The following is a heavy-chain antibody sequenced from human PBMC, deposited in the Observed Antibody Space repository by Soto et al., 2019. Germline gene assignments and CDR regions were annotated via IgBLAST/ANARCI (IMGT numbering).Heavy chain of an antibody. CDR3: AKDLGSRKPYYYYAMDV. CDR1: GFIFSKYG. Sequence: QVQLVESGGGVVQPGRSLRLSCGASGFIFSKYGMHWVRQAPGKGLEWVAVISYDGSNKYYAESVKGRFIISRDKSENTLYLQMNSLRAEDTALYYCAKDLGSRKPYYYYAMDVWGQGTTVTVSS. V-gene: IGHV3-30*18. CDR2: ISYDGSNK. J-gene: IGHJ6*02.